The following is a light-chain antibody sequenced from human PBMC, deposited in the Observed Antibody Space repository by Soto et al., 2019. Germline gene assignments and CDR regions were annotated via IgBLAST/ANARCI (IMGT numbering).Light chain of an antibody. CDR2: GNS. CDR3: QSYDSSLSGVV. Sequence: QSVLTQPPSVSGAPGQRVTISCTGSSSNIGAGYDVHWYQQLPGTAPKLLIYGNSNRPSGVPDRFSGSKSGTSASLAITGLGPEDEADYYCQSYDSSLSGVVFGGGTKLTVL. V-gene: IGLV1-40*01. J-gene: IGLJ2*01. CDR1: SSNIGAGYD.